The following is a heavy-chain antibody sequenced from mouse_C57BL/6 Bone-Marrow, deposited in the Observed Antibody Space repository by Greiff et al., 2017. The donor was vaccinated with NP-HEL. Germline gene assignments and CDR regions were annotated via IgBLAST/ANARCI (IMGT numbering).Heavy chain of an antibody. CDR3: AREGPYVSSYPFAY. J-gene: IGHJ3*01. CDR1: GYTFTSYW. D-gene: IGHD1-1*01. CDR2: IDPSDSYT. Sequence: QVQLQQPGAELVKPGASVKLSCKASGYTFTSYWMQWVKQRPGQGLEWIGEIDPSDSYTNYNQKFKGKATLTVAPSSSTADMQLSSRTSEDSAVYYCAREGPYVSSYPFAYWGQGTLVTVSA. V-gene: IGHV1-50*01.